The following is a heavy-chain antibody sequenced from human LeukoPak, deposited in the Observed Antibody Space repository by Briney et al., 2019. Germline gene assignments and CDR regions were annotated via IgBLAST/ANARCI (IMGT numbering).Heavy chain of an antibody. J-gene: IGHJ4*02. Sequence: SGGSLRLSCVASGFTVSSNNMNWVRQAPGKGLEWVSILYSGGTTYYEDSVKGRFTISRDNSKNTLYLQMNSLRAEDTAVYFCARDSMSHYYFDYWGQGTLVTVSS. V-gene: IGHV3-53*01. D-gene: IGHD2-2*01. CDR2: LYSGGTT. CDR1: GFTVSSNN. CDR3: ARDSMSHYYFDY.